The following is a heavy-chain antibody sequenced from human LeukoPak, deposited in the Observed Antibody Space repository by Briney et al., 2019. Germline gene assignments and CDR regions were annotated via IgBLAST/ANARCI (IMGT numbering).Heavy chain of an antibody. D-gene: IGHD2-15*01. CDR2: IFSSGST. CDR1: GDSISGTNYY. CDR3: ARVDGVHYSGGNYSPCY. V-gene: IGHV4-39*07. J-gene: IGHJ4*02. Sequence: SETLSLTCTVSGDSISGTNYYWGWIRQPPGKGLEWIGSIFSSGSTYYNPSLKSRVTISLDTSKNQFSLRLSSVTAADTAVYYCARVDGVHYSGGNYSPCYWGQGTLVTVSS.